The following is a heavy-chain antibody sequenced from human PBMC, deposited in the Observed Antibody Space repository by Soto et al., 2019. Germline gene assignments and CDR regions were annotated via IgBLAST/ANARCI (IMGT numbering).Heavy chain of an antibody. J-gene: IGHJ6*04. CDR2: ISAYNGNT. D-gene: IGHD3-9*01. V-gene: IGHV1-18*01. CDR1: GYTFTSYG. CDR3: ARDYDILTGYYSLYYGMDV. Sequence: GASVKVSCKASGYTFTSYGISWVRQAPGQGLEWMGWISAYNGNTNYAQKLQGRVTMTTDTSTSTAYMELRSLRSDDTAVYYCARDYDILTGYYSLYYGMDVWGKGTTVTVSS.